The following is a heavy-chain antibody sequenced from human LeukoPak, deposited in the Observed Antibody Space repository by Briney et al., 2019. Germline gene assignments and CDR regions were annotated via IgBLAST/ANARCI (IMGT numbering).Heavy chain of an antibody. D-gene: IGHD1-14*01. V-gene: IGHV3-30*04. CDR2: ISYDGSNK. CDR3: ARVNRFQGNDAFDI. J-gene: IGHJ3*02. Sequence: GRSLRLSCAASGFTFSSYAMHWVRQAPGKGLEWVAVISYDGSNKYYADSVKGRFTISRDNSKNTLYLQMNSLRAEDTAVYYCARVNRFQGNDAFDIWGQGTMVTVSS. CDR1: GFTFSSYA.